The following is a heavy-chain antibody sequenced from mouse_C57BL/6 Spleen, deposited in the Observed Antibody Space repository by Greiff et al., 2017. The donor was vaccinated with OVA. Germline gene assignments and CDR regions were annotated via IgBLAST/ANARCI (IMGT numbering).Heavy chain of an antibody. CDR2: IWSGGST. D-gene: IGHD2-4*01. CDR1: GFSLTSYG. V-gene: IGHV2-2*01. CDR3: ARMHYDYDAWFAY. J-gene: IGHJ3*01. Sequence: QVQLQQSGPGLVQPSQSLSITCTVSGFSLTSYGVHWVRQSPGKGLEWLGVIWSGGSTDYNAAFVSRLSISKDNSKSQVFFKMNSLQADDTAIYYCARMHYDYDAWFAYWGQGTLVTVSA.